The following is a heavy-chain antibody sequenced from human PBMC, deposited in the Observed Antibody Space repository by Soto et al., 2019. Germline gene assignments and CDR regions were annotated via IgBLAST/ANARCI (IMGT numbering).Heavy chain of an antibody. CDR1: GFTFSSYW. V-gene: IGHV3-7*01. CDR2: IKQDGSEK. J-gene: IGHJ4*02. CDR3: ARPDYGDYLQGLHFDY. Sequence: GGSLRLSCAASGFTFSSYWMSWVRQAPGKGLEWVANIKQDGSEKYYVDSVKGRFTISRDNAKNSLYLQMNSLRAEDTAVYYCARPDYGDYLQGLHFDYWGQGTLVTVSS. D-gene: IGHD4-17*01.